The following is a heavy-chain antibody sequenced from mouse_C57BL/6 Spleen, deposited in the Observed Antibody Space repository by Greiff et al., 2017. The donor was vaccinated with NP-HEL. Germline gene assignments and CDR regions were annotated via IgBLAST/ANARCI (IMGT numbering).Heavy chain of an antibody. CDR2: IYWDDDK. J-gene: IGHJ1*03. D-gene: IGHD2-4*01. CDR3: ARRGGYDYDGGYFDV. Sequence: QVTLNVSGPGILQSSQTLSLTCSFSGFSLSTSGMGVSWIRQPSGKGLEWLAHIYWDDDKRYNPSLKSRLTISKDTSRTQVFLKITSVDTADTATYYGARRGGYDYDGGYFDVWGTGTTVTVAS. CDR1: GFSLSTSGMG. V-gene: IGHV8-12*01.